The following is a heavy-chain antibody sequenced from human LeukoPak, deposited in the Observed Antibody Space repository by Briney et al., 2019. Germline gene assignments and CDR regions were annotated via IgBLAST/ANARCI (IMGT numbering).Heavy chain of an antibody. Sequence: SETLSLTCTVSGGSISSGSYYWSWIRQPAGKGLEWIGRIYTSGSTNYNPSLKSRVTISVDTSKNQFSLKLSSVTAADTAVYYCARVVSSSWYYDSSGGGGDYFNYWGQGTLVTVSS. CDR2: IYTSGST. V-gene: IGHV4-61*02. CDR3: ARVVSSSWYYDSSGGGGDYFNY. CDR1: GGSISSGSYY. D-gene: IGHD3-22*01. J-gene: IGHJ4*02.